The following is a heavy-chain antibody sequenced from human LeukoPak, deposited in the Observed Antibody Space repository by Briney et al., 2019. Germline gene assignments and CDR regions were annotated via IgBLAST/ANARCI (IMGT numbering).Heavy chain of an antibody. D-gene: IGHD3-16*01. V-gene: IGHV1-69*04. CDR3: ARAEGVSWFDP. Sequence: SVKVSCKASGYTFTGYYMHWVRQAPGQGLEWMGRIIPILGIANYAQKFQGRVTITADKSTSTAYMELSSLRSEDTAVYYCARAEGVSWFDPWGQGTLVTVSS. CDR2: IIPILGIA. J-gene: IGHJ5*02. CDR1: GYTFTGYY.